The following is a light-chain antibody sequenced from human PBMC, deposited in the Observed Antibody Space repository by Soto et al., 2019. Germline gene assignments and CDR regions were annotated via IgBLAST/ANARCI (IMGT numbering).Light chain of an antibody. J-gene: IGKJ3*01. CDR3: QQYNNWPPFS. V-gene: IGKV3-11*01. CDR2: ADS. Sequence: IVLTQSPATLSLSAGDTATLSCRASQSVSGYIGWYQQKPGQAPRLLIYADSNRATGIPARFSGSGSGTDFTLTISSLEPEDFSVYYCQQYNNWPPFSFGPGTKVDIK. CDR1: QSVSGY.